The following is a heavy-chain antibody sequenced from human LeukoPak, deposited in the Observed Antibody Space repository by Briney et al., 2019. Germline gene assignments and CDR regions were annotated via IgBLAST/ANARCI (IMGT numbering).Heavy chain of an antibody. J-gene: IGHJ4*02. CDR2: IYYSGST. CDR3: ATAMIPYYFDY. Sequence: KSSETLSLTCTVSGGSISSYYWSWIRQPPGKGLEWIGYIYYSGSTNYNPSLKSRVTISVDTSKNQFSLKLSSVTAADTAVYYCATAMIPYYFDYWGQGTLVTVSS. CDR1: GGSISSYY. D-gene: IGHD3-22*01. V-gene: IGHV4-59*01.